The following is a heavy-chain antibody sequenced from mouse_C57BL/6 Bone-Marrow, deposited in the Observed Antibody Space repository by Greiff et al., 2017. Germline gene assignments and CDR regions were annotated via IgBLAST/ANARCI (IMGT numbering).Heavy chain of an antibody. J-gene: IGHJ2*01. CDR2: IDPEIGDT. V-gene: IGHV14-4*01. D-gene: IGHD2-3*01. CDR1: GFNIKDDY. Sequence: DVQLQESGAELVRPGASVKLSCTASGFNIKDDYIHWVKQRPEQGLEWIGWIDPEIGDTEYASKFQGKATITSDTSSNTAYLQLSSLTSEDTAVYYCSSFDGNYFDFWGQGTPLTVAS. CDR3: SSFDGNYFDF.